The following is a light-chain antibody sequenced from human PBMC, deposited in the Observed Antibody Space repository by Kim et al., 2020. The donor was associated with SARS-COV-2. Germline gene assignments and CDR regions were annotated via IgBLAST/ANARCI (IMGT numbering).Light chain of an antibody. CDR2: LGS. Sequence: DIVMTQSPVSLPVTPGEPASISCRSIQSLLDSHGNNYLDWYLQKSGQSPQLLIYLGSNRASGVPDRFSGSGSGTDFTLKISRVEAEDVGVYYCMQALQTPLSFGGGTKVDIK. CDR1: QSLLDSHGNNY. CDR3: MQALQTPLS. V-gene: IGKV2-28*01. J-gene: IGKJ4*01.